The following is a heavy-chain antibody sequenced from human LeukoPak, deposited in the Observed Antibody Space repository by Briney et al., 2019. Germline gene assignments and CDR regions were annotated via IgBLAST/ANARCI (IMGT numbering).Heavy chain of an antibody. Sequence: ASVKVSCKASGYTFTSYYMHWVRQAPGQGLEWMGIINPSGGSTSYAQKFQGRVTMTRDTSTSTVYMELSSLRSEDTAAYYCARVSSDCSSTSCYVYDAFDIWGQGTMVTVSS. D-gene: IGHD2-2*01. J-gene: IGHJ3*02. V-gene: IGHV1-46*01. CDR2: INPSGGST. CDR3: ARVSSDCSSTSCYVYDAFDI. CDR1: GYTFTSYY.